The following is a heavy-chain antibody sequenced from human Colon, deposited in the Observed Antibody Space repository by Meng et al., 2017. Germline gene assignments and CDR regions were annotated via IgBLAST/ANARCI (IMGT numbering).Heavy chain of an antibody. CDR3: ARYRYDSSSYSNFFDP. CDR2: MHYSGIA. CDR1: GASISSEAFY. D-gene: IGHD3-22*01. V-gene: IGHV4-31*03. J-gene: IGHJ5*02. Sequence: QRRRSGPGLVQPSQTLSLPCLVSGASISSEAFYWGWIRQHPGKGLEWIGYMHYSGIANYNPSLNSRIAISVDTSKNHFSLKLSSVTAADTAVYYCARYRYDSSSYSNFFDPWGQGTLVTVSS.